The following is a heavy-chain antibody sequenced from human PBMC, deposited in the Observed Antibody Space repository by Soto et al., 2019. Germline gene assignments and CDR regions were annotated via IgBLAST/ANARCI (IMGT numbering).Heavy chain of an antibody. V-gene: IGHV3-74*01. J-gene: IGHJ4*02. CDR2: INIDGSNT. CDR3: ARTPQGWYFDD. D-gene: IGHD6-19*01. Sequence: GGSLRLSCVASGFTFSSYWMHWVRQAPGKGLVWVSRINIDGSNTNYADSVKGRFTISRDNAKNTLYLQMNSLRAEDTAVYYCARTPQGWYFDDWGQGTLVTVSS. CDR1: GFTFSSYW.